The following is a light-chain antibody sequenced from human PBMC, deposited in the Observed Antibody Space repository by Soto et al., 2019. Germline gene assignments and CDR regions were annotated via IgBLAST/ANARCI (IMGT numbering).Light chain of an antibody. CDR1: SSDVGGYNY. Sequence: QSALTQPRSVSGSPGQSVTISCTGTSSDVGGYNYVSWYQEQPGKAPKLMIYDVSKRPSGVPDRFSGSKSGNTASLTISGLQAEDEADYYCLLYYGAAVVFGGGTKVTVL. J-gene: IGLJ2*01. CDR3: LLYYGAAVV. CDR2: DVS. V-gene: IGLV2-11*01.